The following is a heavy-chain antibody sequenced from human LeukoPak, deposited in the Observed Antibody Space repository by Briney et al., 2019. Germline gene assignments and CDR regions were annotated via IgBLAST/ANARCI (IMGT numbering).Heavy chain of an antibody. V-gene: IGHV4-39*01. CDR3: ARSPGMGVDY. J-gene: IGHJ4*02. Sequence: RASETLSLTCTVPGGSISSSSYYWGWIRQPPGKGLEWIGSIYYSGSTYYNPSLKSRVTISVDTSKNQFSLKLSSVTAADTAVYYCARSPGMGVDYWGQGTLVTVSS. CDR2: IYYSGST. CDR1: GGSISSSSYY. D-gene: IGHD3-10*01.